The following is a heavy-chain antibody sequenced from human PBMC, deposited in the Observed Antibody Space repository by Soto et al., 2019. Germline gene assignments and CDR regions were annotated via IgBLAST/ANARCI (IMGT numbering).Heavy chain of an antibody. Sequence: EVQLVESGGGLVQPGGSLRLSCAVSGFTFSSFCMHWVRQAPGEGLVWVSRINTDGSSTSYADIVKGRFTITRDNAKNTLYLQMNCLRVEDTAMYYCAKRGVDTFGLSYWGQGTLVTVSS. D-gene: IGHD3-10*01. CDR1: GFTFSSFC. J-gene: IGHJ4*02. V-gene: IGHV3-74*01. CDR2: INTDGSST. CDR3: AKRGVDTFGLSY.